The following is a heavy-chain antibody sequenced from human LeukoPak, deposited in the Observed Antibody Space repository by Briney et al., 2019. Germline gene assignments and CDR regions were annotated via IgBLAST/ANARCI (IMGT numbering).Heavy chain of an antibody. CDR2: ISGSGGST. J-gene: IGHJ3*02. CDR1: GFTFSSYA. Sequence: GGSLRLSCAASGFTFSSYAMSWVRQAPGKGLEWVSAISGSGGSTYYADSVKGRFTISRDNSKNTLYLQMNSLRAEDTAVYYCAKAGTYPAPREDALDIWGQGTMVTVSS. V-gene: IGHV3-23*01. D-gene: IGHD1-26*01. CDR3: AKAGTYPAPREDALDI.